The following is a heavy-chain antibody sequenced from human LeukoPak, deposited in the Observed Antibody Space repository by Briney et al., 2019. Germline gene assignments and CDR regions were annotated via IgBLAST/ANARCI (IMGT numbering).Heavy chain of an antibody. CDR3: GRRGDNSGYYYYLDY. J-gene: IGHJ4*02. CDR2: ISTSGGT. CDR1: GGSISSYY. Sequence: PSETLSLTCTVSGGSISSYYWSWIRQPPGKGLEWIGYISTSGGTNYNPSLKSRVTISVDTSKNQFSLKVTSVTAADTAVYYCGRRGDNSGYYYYLDYWGQGTLVTVSS. D-gene: IGHD3-22*01. V-gene: IGHV4-4*09.